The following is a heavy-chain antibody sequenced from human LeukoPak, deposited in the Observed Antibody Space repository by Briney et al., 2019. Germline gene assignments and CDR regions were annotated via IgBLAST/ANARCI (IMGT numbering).Heavy chain of an antibody. V-gene: IGHV3-21*01. CDR1: GFTFSSYS. Sequence: GGSLRLSCVASGFTFSSYSMNWVRQAPGKGLEWVSSISSSSSYIYYADSVKGRFTISRDNAKNSLYLQMNSLRAEDTAVYYCARNGRAYCGGDCYFAFNYWGQGTLVTVSS. D-gene: IGHD2-21*02. CDR3: ARNGRAYCGGDCYFAFNY. J-gene: IGHJ4*02. CDR2: ISSSSSYI.